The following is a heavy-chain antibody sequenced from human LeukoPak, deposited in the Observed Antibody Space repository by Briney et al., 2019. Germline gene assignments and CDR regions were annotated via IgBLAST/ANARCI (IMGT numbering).Heavy chain of an antibody. D-gene: IGHD2-15*01. CDR1: GGSFSGYY. J-gene: IGHJ4*02. V-gene: IGHV4-34*01. CDR2: INHSGST. Sequence: KASETLSLTCAVYGGSFSGYYWSWIRQPPGKGLEWIGEINHSGSTNYNPSLKSRVTISVDTSKNQFSLKLSSVTAADTAVYYCARMDCSGGSCYRRSIGRVLDYWGQGTLVTVSS. CDR3: ARMDCSGGSCYRRSIGRVLDY.